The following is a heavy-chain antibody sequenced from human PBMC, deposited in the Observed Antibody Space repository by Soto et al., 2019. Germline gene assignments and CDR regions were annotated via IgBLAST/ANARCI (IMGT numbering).Heavy chain of an antibody. D-gene: IGHD3-3*01. V-gene: IGHV1-18*01. CDR2: INPDNGNT. CDR1: GYTFTRSG. J-gene: IGHJ6*02. Sequence: QVQLVQSGAEVKKPGASVKVSCKASGYTFTRSGISWVRQAPGQGLEWLGWINPDNGNTNYAQHLHGRVSLTTDTSTSTAYMDLRSLRYDDTAVYYCARDQGITTFGVYSMYYYGMDVWGQGTTVTVSS. CDR3: ARDQGITTFGVYSMYYYGMDV.